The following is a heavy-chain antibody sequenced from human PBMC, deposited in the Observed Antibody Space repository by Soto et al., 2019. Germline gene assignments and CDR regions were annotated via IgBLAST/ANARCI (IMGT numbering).Heavy chain of an antibody. D-gene: IGHD6-6*01. CDR1: GFTFSSYG. CDR3: AKEHSSSSNYYYGMDV. J-gene: IGHJ6*02. CDR2: ISYDGSNK. Sequence: PGGSLRLSCAASGFTFSSYGMHWVRQAPGKGLEWVAVISYDGSNKYYADSVKGRFTISRDNSKNTLYLQMNSLRAEDTAVYYCAKEHSSSSNYYYGMDVWGQGTTVTVS. V-gene: IGHV3-30*18.